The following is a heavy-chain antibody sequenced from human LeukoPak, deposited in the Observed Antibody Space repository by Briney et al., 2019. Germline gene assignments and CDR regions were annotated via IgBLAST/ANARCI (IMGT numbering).Heavy chain of an antibody. CDR1: ADSIVSFH. CDR2: VFHSGTT. D-gene: IGHD2-21*01. Sequence: SETQSLTCTVSADSIVSFHWSWIRQSAGKGLEWIGRVFHSGTTKNPSLKSRVTMSLDTSKNLLSLTMTSVTAADTAIYFCARDGHIRGFDSWGQGTLVIVSS. CDR3: ARDGHIRGFDS. V-gene: IGHV4-4*07. J-gene: IGHJ4*02.